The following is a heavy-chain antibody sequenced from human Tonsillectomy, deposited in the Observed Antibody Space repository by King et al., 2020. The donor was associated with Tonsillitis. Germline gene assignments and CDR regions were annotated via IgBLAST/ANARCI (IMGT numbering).Heavy chain of an antibody. D-gene: IGHD3-22*01. CDR1: GGSISSYY. CDR3: ASAQSYYDSSCYYYYAFDI. CDR2: VYYSGST. J-gene: IGHJ3*02. Sequence: QLQESGPGLVKPSETLSLTCTVSGGSISSYYWSWIRQPPGKGLEWIGYVYYSGSTNYNPSLKSRVTISVDTSKNQFSLKLSSVTAADTAVYYCASAQSYYDSSCYYYYAFDIWGPGTMVTVSS. V-gene: IGHV4-59*01.